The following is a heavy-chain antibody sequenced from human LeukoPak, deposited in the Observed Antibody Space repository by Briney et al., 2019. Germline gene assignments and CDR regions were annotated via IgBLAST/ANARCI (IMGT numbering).Heavy chain of an antibody. CDR2: IGKTSRNM. CDR3: VRGDNRDY. J-gene: IGHJ4*02. V-gene: IGHV3-21*01. D-gene: IGHD1-14*01. Sequence: GGSLRRSCAASGFSFSTSTMNWLRQAPGMGRVWISSIGKTSRNMYYADSVRGRFTISRDNAKNSLFLLMNSLRVEDTSVYYCVRGDNRDYWGQGTLVTVSS. CDR1: GFSFSTST.